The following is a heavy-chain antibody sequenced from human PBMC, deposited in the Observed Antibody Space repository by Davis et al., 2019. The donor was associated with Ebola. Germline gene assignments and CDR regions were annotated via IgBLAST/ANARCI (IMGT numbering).Heavy chain of an antibody. CDR1: GFSVTSTY. J-gene: IGHJ4*02. CDR3: ARVPLGRYYFDY. Sequence: GGSLRLSCAASGFSVTSTYVSWVRQAPGKGLEWVSTITGSGVSTYYADSVKGRFTISRDNSKNTLYLQMNSLRAEDTAVYYCARVPLGRYYFDYWGQGTLVTVSS. D-gene: IGHD1-14*01. V-gene: IGHV3-23*01. CDR2: ITGSGVST.